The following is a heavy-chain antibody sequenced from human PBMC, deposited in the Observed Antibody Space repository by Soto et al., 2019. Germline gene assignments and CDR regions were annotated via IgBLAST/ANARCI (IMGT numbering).Heavy chain of an antibody. D-gene: IGHD3-3*01. Sequence: GLDLEWLALIYWNDDKRYSPSLKSRLTITKDTSKNQVVLTMTNMDPVDTATYYCAHRDDFWSGSAFDIWGQGTMVTVSS. J-gene: IGHJ3*02. CDR3: AHRDDFWSGSAFDI. CDR2: IYWNDDK. V-gene: IGHV2-5*01.